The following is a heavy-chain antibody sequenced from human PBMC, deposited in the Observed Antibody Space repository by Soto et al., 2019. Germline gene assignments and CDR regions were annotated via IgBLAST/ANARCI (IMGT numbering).Heavy chain of an antibody. CDR2: IMNNRTNT. CDR3: ATWRGGYTYGLDH. J-gene: IGHJ4*02. CDR1: GFTFSSYS. Sequence: PGGSLRLSCAASGFTFSSYSMNWVRQAPGKGLEWISRIMNNRTNTNYADSVKGRFTVSRDNAKKTMSLQMNNLRAEDTAVYYCATWRGGYTYGLDHWGQGTPVTVSS. D-gene: IGHD5-18*01. V-gene: IGHV3-74*01.